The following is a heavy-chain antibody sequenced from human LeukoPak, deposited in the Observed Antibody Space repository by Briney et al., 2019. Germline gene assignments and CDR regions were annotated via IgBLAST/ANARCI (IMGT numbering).Heavy chain of an antibody. J-gene: IGHJ4*02. CDR2: ISYDGSNK. D-gene: IGHD6-13*01. Sequence: GRSLRLSCAASGFTFSSYGMHWVRQAPGKGLEWVAVISYDGSNKYYADSVKGRFTISRDNSKNTLYLQMNSLRAEDTAVYYCAKDSVAAAGISLFDYWGQGTRVTVSS. CDR3: AKDSVAAAGISLFDY. CDR1: GFTFSSYG. V-gene: IGHV3-30*18.